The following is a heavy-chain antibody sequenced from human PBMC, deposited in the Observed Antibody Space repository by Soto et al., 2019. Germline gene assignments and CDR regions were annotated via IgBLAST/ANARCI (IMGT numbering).Heavy chain of an antibody. CDR2: IYKSTTT. CDR3: ARGRYCLTGRCFPNWFDS. V-gene: IGHV4-30-4*01. J-gene: IGHJ5*01. CDR1: GDSISTVDYL. D-gene: IGHD2-15*01. Sequence: KPSETLSLTCSVSGDSISTVDYLWAWIRQPPGQALEYIGYIYKSTTTYYNPSFESRVAISLDTSKSQFSLNVTSVTAADAAVYFCARGRYCLTGRCFPNWFDSWGQGTLVTVSS.